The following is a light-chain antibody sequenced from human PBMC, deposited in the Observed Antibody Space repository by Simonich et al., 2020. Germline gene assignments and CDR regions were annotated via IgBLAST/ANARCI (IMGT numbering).Light chain of an antibody. CDR3: CSYAGSSTVV. V-gene: IGLV2-23*01. CDR1: SSDVGSYNL. CDR2: QGS. Sequence: QSALTQPASVSGSPGQSITISCTGTSSDVGSYNLVSWYQQPPGKAPKLMIYQGSKRPSGVSTRFSGSKSGNTASLTISGLQPEDEADYYCCSYAGSSTVVFGGGTKLTVL. J-gene: IGLJ2*01.